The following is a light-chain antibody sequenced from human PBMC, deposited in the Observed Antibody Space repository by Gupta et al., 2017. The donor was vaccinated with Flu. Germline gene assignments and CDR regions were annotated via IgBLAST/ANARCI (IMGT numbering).Light chain of an antibody. Sequence: DRGTSTCLASQSIDSWLAWYQQKPAKAPRLLIYYWSNLQSGGPSRFSGSGSGTEYTLIVISLQPEEFVTDYCQQYHTFPLYTFGQGTKLEIK. CDR1: QSIDSW. CDR3: QQYHTFPLYT. V-gene: IGKV1-5*03. CDR2: YWS. J-gene: IGKJ2*01.